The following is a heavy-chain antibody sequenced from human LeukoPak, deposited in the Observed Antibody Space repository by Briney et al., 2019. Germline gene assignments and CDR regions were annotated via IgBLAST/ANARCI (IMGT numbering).Heavy chain of an antibody. CDR1: GGTFSSYA. CDR2: IIPIFGTA. V-gene: IGHV1-69*13. J-gene: IGHJ4*02. Sequence: SVNVSCKASGGTFSSYAISWVRQAPGQGLEWMGGIIPIFGTANYAQKFQGRVTITADESTSTAYMELSSLRSEDTAVYYCARDGTQLWLGTNNYYFDYWGQGTLVTVSS. D-gene: IGHD5-18*01. CDR3: ARDGTQLWLGTNNYYFDY.